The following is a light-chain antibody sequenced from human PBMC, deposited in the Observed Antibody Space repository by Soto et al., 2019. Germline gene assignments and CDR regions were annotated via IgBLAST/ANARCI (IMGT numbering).Light chain of an antibody. Sequence: DIQMTQCPSTLSASLGDRFTITCLASQAISNYLAWYQQKPGKVPNLLIYAASSLQTGVPSRFSGSGSGTDFSLTISSLQPEDFATYYCQQSYSAPPWTFGQGTKVDIK. CDR3: QQSYSAPPWT. V-gene: IGKV1-39*01. J-gene: IGKJ1*01. CDR1: QAISNY. CDR2: AAS.